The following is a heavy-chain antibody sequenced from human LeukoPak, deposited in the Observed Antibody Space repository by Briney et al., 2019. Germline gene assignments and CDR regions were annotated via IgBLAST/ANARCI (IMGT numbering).Heavy chain of an antibody. CDR1: GFTFGGYA. V-gene: IGHV3-49*04. D-gene: IGHD6-13*01. J-gene: IGHJ6*03. CDR2: ITSKAYGGTT. CDR3: IRDSGSTSYAPYYYMDV. Sequence: GGSLRLSCTASGFTFGGYAMSWVRQAPGHGLEWVGFITSKAYGGTTEYAASVKGRFTISRYDCKSIASLPMNSLTTEDTAVYPCIRDSGSTSYAPYYYMDVWGTGTTVTVSS.